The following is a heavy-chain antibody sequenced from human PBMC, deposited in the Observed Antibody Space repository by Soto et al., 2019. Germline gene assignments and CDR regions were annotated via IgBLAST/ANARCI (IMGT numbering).Heavy chain of an antibody. CDR2: FDPEDGET. CDR1: GYTLTELS. V-gene: IGHV1-24*01. Sequence: ASVKVSCNVSGYTLTELSMHWVRQAPGKGLEWMGGFDPEDGETIYAQKFRGRVTMTEDKSTGTCYIDLSSLRSEDTAMYYCAKDDSSGFYLDYGGQEPLVTVS. J-gene: IGHJ4*02. D-gene: IGHD3-22*01. CDR3: AKDDSSGFYLDY.